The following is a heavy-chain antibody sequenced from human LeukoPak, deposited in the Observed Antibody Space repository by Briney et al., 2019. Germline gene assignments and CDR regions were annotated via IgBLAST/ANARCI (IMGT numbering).Heavy chain of an antibody. D-gene: IGHD5-18*01. V-gene: IGHV3-7*03. CDR1: GFTFSSHW. CDR3: ARDRLGGYSYYFDY. J-gene: IGHJ4*02. Sequence: PGGSPRLSCAASGFTFSSHWMSWVRQAPGKGLEWVANIKQDGSEKYYVDSVKGRFTISRDNAKNSLYLQMNSLRAEDTAVYYCARDRLGGYSYYFDYWGQGTLVTVSS. CDR2: IKQDGSEK.